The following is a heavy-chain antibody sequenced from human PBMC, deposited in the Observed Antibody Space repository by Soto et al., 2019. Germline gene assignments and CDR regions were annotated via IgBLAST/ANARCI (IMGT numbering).Heavy chain of an antibody. J-gene: IGHJ4*02. V-gene: IGHV3-23*01. CDR2: ITGSGSDT. D-gene: IGHD3-10*01. CDR3: AKLGSSAWSPHCYFDY. CDR1: GFTFNNYA. Sequence: HPGGSLILSCAASGFTFNNYAMAWVRQAPGKGLELVSAITGSGSDTYYLDSVKGRFTISRDNSKNTLFLQVNSLRAEDTAIYYCAKLGSSAWSPHCYFDYWGQGTLVTSPQ.